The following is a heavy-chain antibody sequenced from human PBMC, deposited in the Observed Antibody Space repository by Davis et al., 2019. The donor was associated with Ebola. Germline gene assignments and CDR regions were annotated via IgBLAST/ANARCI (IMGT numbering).Heavy chain of an antibody. J-gene: IGHJ4*02. Sequence: MPSETLSLTCAVYGGSFSGYYWSWIRQPPGKGLEWIGEINHSGSTNYNPSLKSRVTISVDTSKNQFSLKLSSVTAADTAVYYCARKGAGYNSFYFDSWGQGTLVTVSS. CDR2: INHSGST. CDR3: ARKGAGYNSFYFDS. D-gene: IGHD5-24*01. CDR1: GGSFSGYY. V-gene: IGHV4-34*01.